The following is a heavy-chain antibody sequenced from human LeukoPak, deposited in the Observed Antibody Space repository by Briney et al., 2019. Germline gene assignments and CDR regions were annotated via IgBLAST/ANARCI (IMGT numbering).Heavy chain of an antibody. J-gene: IGHJ5*02. CDR2: ISDSGST. V-gene: IGHV4-59*08. Sequence: SETLSLTCTVSGGSITNYNWNWIRQPPGKGLECIGYISDSGSTHYNPSLQSRVTISVDTSKNQFSLRLSSVTASDTAVYYCARRRIGDLTIGSDTWSDPWGQGALVTVSS. CDR3: ARRRIGDLTIGSDTWSDP. D-gene: IGHD2-15*01. CDR1: GGSITNYN.